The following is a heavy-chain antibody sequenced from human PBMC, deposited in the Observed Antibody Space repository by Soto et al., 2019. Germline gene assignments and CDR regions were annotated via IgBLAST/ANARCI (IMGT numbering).Heavy chain of an antibody. J-gene: IGHJ4*02. D-gene: IGHD1-1*01. CDR3: ARGPSGWNSIDY. CDR2: IYYSGST. CDR1: GGSISSYY. V-gene: IGHV4-59*01. Sequence: SETLSLTCTVSGGSISSYYWSWIRQPPGKGLEWIGDIYYSGSTNYNPSLKSRVTISGDTSKNQFSLKLSSVTAADTAVYYCARGPSGWNSIDYWGQGTLVTVSS.